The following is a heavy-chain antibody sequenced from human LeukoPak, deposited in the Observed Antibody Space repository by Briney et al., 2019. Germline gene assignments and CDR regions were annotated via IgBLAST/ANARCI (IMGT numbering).Heavy chain of an antibody. CDR2: IYDSGST. CDR1: GGSISSYY. Sequence: SETLSLTCTVSGGSISSYYWSWIRQPPGKGLEWIAYIYDSGSTNYNPSLKSRVTVSVDMSKNQFSLKLSSVTAADTAVYYCARGSYRFDFWGQGTLVTVSS. V-gene: IGHV4-59*01. CDR3: ARGSYRFDF. J-gene: IGHJ4*02.